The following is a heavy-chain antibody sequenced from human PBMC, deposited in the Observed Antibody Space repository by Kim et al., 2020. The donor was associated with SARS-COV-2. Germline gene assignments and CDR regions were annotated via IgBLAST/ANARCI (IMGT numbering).Heavy chain of an antibody. D-gene: IGHD3-3*01. J-gene: IGHJ5*02. V-gene: IGHV3-9*01. CDR3: AKEGVWSGYSNWFDP. Sequence: GGSLRLSCAASGFTFGDYAMHWVRQAPGKGLEWVSGISWNSGSIGYADSVKGRFTISRDNAKNSLYLQMNSLRAEDTALYYCAKEGVWSGYSNWFDPWGQGTLVTVSS. CDR2: ISWNSGSI. CDR1: GFTFGDYA.